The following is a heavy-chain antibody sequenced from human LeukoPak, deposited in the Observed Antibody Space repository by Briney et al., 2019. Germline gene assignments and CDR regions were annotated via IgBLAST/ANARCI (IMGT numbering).Heavy chain of an antibody. J-gene: IGHJ3*01. D-gene: IGHD1-26*01. CDR2: IFISGST. CDR1: RGSISSGFYY. CDR3: AKDRRSGSHGDAFDV. Sequence: SRTLSLTCTVSRGSISSGFYYWNWIRQPAGKGLEWIGRIFISGSTNYNPSLKSRVTISVDTSKNQFSLKLTSVTAADTAVYYCAKDRRSGSHGDAFDVWGQGTMVTVSS. V-gene: IGHV4-61*02.